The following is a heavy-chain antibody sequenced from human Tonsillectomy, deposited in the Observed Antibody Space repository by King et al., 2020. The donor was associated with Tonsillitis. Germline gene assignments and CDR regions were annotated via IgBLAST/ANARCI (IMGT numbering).Heavy chain of an antibody. D-gene: IGHD6-13*01. CDR3: ARDRSSWYEYYFDY. CDR1: GGSISSGIYY. CDR2: IYTVGST. J-gene: IGHJ4*02. V-gene: IGHV4-61*02. Sequence: VQLQESGPGLVKPSQTLSLTCTVSGGSISSGIYYWSWIRQPAGKGLEWIGRIYTVGSTNYNPSLKSRVTISVDTSKNQFSLKLSSVTAADTAVYYCARDRSSWYEYYFDYWGQGTLVTVSS.